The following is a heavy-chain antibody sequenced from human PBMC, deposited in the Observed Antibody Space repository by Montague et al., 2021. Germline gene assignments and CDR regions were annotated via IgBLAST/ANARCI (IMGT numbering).Heavy chain of an antibody. V-gene: IGHV3-7*01. CDR2: INPDGSAK. CDR1: GFTFSNSW. Sequence: SLRLSCAASGFTFSNSWMNWVRQAPGKGLEWVANINPDGSAKRHVDSVQGRFTISGDNAKNSLHLQMNSLRAEDTAVYYCVSVGEWGQGTLVTVSS. J-gene: IGHJ4*02. CDR3: VSVGE. D-gene: IGHD2-21*01.